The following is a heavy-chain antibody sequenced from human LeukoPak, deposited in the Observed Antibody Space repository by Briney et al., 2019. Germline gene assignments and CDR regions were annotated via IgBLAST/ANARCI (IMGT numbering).Heavy chain of an antibody. CDR3: ARSGAHYYDSSGYPTPFDP. Sequence: RSSETLSLTCAVYGGSFSGYYWSWIRQPPGKGLEWIGEINHSGSTNYNPSLKSRVTISVDTSKNQFSLKLSSVTAADTAVYYCARSGAHYYDSSGYPTPFDPWGQGTLVTVSS. D-gene: IGHD3-22*01. CDR2: INHSGST. J-gene: IGHJ5*02. V-gene: IGHV4-34*01. CDR1: GGSFSGYY.